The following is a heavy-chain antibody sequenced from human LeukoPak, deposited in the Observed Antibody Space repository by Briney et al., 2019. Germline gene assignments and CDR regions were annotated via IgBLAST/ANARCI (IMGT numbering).Heavy chain of an antibody. J-gene: IGHJ5*02. Sequence: ASVKVSCKASGYTFSSYYIHWVRQAPGQGLEWMGTINPSGGSTSDAQKFQGRVTMTRDLPTSTVYMELSSLRSEDTAVYYCARSIDEIDNWFDPWGQGTLVTVSS. V-gene: IGHV1-46*01. D-gene: IGHD2/OR15-2a*01. CDR1: GYTFSSYY. CDR2: INPSGGST. CDR3: ARSIDEIDNWFDP.